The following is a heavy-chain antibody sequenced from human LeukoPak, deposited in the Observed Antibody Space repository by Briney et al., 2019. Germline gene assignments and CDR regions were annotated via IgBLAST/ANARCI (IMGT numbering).Heavy chain of an antibody. CDR1: GYGFTSYA. D-gene: IGHD5-24*01. Sequence: ASVKVSCKASGYGFTSYAMNWVRQAPGQGLEWMGWITTNTGNATYAQGFTGRFVLSLDTSVSTAYLQISSLKAEDTAVYYCARDNSVRDEAWWFNPWGQGTLVTVSS. CDR2: ITTNTGNA. CDR3: ARDNSVRDEAWWFNP. J-gene: IGHJ5*02. V-gene: IGHV7-4-1*02.